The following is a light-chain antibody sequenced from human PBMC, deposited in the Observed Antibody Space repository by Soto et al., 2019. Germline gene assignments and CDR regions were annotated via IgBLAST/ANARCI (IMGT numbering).Light chain of an antibody. Sequence: DIVMTQSPLSLTVTPGEPASISCRSSQSLLYSDGKNYLDWYLQKPGQSPQVLIYLGSNRASGVPDRFSGSGSGTDFTLKISRVEDEDVGLYYCMQPLQTHRTLGQGTKVDIK. CDR3: MQPLQTHRT. CDR1: QSLLYSDGKNY. J-gene: IGKJ1*01. CDR2: LGS. V-gene: IGKV2-28*01.